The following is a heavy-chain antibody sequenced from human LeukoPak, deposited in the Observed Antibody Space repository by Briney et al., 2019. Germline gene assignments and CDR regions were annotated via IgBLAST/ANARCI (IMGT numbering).Heavy chain of an antibody. CDR1: GGSMRSYY. CDR2: IYYSGST. V-gene: IGHV4-59*12. CDR3: ARAYCNSATCSGVGYFDL. Sequence: ASETLSLTCTVSGGSMRSYYWSWIRQPPGKGLEWIGYIYYSGSTNYNPSLKSRVTMSVDTSKNQFSLKLSSVTAADTAVYYCARAYCNSATCSGVGYFDLWGRGTLVTVSS. D-gene: IGHD2-2*01. J-gene: IGHJ2*01.